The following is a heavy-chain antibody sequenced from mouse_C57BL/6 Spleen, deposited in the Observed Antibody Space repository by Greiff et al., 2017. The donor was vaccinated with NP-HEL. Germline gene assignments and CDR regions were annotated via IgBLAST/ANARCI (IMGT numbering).Heavy chain of an antibody. V-gene: IGHV3-6*01. D-gene: IGHD2-2*01. CDR3: ARETTMVTTGDYFDY. CDR1: GYSITSGYY. CDR2: ISYDGSN. Sequence: VQLQQSGPGLVKPSQSLSLTCSVTGYSITSGYYWNWIRQFPGNKLEWMGYISYDGSNNYNPSLKNRISITRDTSKNQFFLKLNSVTTEDTATYYCARETTMVTTGDYFDYWGQGTTLTVSS. J-gene: IGHJ2*01.